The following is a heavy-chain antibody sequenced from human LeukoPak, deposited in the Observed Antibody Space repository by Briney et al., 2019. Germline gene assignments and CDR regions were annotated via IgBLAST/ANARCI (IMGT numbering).Heavy chain of an antibody. V-gene: IGHV4-59*01. CDR2: IYYSGST. D-gene: IGHD6-19*01. CDR3: ARHGYSSGSLAWFDP. Sequence: PSETLSVTCTVAGGSISSYYWSWIRQPPGKGLEWIGYIYYSGSTNYNPSLKSRVTISVDTSKNQFSLKLSSVTAADTAVYYCARHGYSSGSLAWFDPWGQGTQVT. CDR1: GGSISSYY. J-gene: IGHJ5*02.